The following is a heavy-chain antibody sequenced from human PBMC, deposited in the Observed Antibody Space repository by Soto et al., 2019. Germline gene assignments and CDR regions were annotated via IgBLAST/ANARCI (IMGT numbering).Heavy chain of an antibody. Sequence: SETLSLTCTVSGGSISSNSYYWAWIRQPPAKGLEWIGSIYYRGNTYHNPSLKSRVTISVDTSKNQFSLKLSAVTAADTAVYYCARGSGNYYYGMDVWGQGTTVTVSS. D-gene: IGHD1-26*01. CDR2: IYYRGNT. J-gene: IGHJ6*02. V-gene: IGHV4-39*02. CDR1: GGSISSNSYY. CDR3: ARGSGNYYYGMDV.